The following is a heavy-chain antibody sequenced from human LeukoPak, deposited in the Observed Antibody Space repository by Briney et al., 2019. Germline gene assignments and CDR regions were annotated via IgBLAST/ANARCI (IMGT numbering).Heavy chain of an antibody. V-gene: IGHV3-48*01. Sequence: GGSLRLSCAASGFTFSAYNMNWVRQAPGKGLEWISYITGNSGTIYYADSVKGRFAISRDNAKDSLYLQMNSLRAEDTAVYYCVRREVGAHPFDYWGQGTLVTVSS. CDR2: ITGNSGTI. J-gene: IGHJ4*02. D-gene: IGHD1-26*01. CDR1: GFTFSAYN. CDR3: VRREVGAHPFDY.